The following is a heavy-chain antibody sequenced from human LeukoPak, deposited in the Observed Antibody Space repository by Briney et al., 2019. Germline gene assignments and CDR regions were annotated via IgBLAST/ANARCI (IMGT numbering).Heavy chain of an antibody. V-gene: IGHV3-30*03. CDR3: ARAARFGELLSPFDY. D-gene: IGHD3-10*01. J-gene: IGHJ4*02. Sequence: GRSLRLSCAASGFTFSNYGMHWVRQAPGKGLEWVAVISHDGNDKFYADSVKGRFTISRDNSKNTQYLQMNSLRAEDTAVYYCARAARFGELLSPFDYWGQGTLVTVSS. CDR1: GFTFSNYG. CDR2: ISHDGNDK.